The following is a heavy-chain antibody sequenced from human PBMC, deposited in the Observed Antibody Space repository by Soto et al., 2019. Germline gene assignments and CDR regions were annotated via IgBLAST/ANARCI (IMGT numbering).Heavy chain of an antibody. J-gene: IGHJ4*02. V-gene: IGHV4-39*01. Sequence: QLQLQESGPGLVKPSETLSLTCSVSGGSISSSSYYWGWIRQPPGKGLEWIGSIYYSGTTYYSPSLKSRVTISVDTSKNQFSLKLSSVTAADTAVYYCARHDFGLDSSSSPTILYFIDYWGQGTLVTVSS. CDR2: IYYSGTT. CDR3: ARHDFGLDSSSSPTILYFIDY. CDR1: GGSISSSSYY. D-gene: IGHD6-13*01.